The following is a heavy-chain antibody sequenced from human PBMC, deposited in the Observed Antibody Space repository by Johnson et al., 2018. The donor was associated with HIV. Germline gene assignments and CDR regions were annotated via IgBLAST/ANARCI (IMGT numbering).Heavy chain of an antibody. V-gene: IGHV3-64*04. Sequence: VQLVESGGGLVQPGGSLILSCVASGFTFSNYPMHWVRQAPGRGLEYVSRVTNNGDSTYYVNAVKGRFTISRDNSKNTLYLQMNSLRAEDTAVYYCARDWGLYSSGWYVDAFDIWGQGTMVTVSS. CDR1: GFTFSNYP. CDR2: VTNNGDST. J-gene: IGHJ3*02. CDR3: ARDWGLYSSGWYVDAFDI. D-gene: IGHD6-19*01.